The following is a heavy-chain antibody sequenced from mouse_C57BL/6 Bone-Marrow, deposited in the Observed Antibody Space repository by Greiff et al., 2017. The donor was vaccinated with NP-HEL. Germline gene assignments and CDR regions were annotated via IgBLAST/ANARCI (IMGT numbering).Heavy chain of an antibody. Sequence: QVQLKESGAELARPGASVKLSCKASGYTFTSYGISWVKQRTGQGLEWIGEIYPRSGNTYYNEKFKGKATLTADKSSSTAYMELRSLTSEDSAVYVCARLDYYGSSYDFDYWGQGTTLTVSS. CDR2: IYPRSGNT. CDR3: ARLDYYGSSYDFDY. J-gene: IGHJ2*01. D-gene: IGHD1-1*01. V-gene: IGHV1-81*01. CDR1: GYTFTSYG.